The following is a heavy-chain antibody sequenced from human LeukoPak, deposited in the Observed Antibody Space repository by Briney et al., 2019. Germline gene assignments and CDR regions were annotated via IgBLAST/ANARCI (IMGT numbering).Heavy chain of an antibody. CDR1: GFTFSNYW. CDR2: IKLDGSEK. Sequence: GGSLRLSCAASGFTFSNYWMSWVRQPPGRGLEWVANIKLDGSEKYYVDSVKGRFTISRDNAKDSLYLQMNSLRAEDTAVYYCAREYCSSSRCYLIEKRVDFDFWGLGTLVTVSS. V-gene: IGHV3-7*04. J-gene: IGHJ4*02. CDR3: AREYCSSSRCYLIEKRVDFDF. D-gene: IGHD2-2*01.